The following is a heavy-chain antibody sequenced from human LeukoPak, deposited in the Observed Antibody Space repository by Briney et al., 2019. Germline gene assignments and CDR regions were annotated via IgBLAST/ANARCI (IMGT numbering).Heavy chain of an antibody. CDR2: ISGSGGST. V-gene: IGHV3-23*01. D-gene: IGHD3-22*01. Sequence: GGSLRLSCAASGFTFSSYAMSWVRQAPGKGLEWVSAISGSGGSTYYADSVKGRFTISRDNSKNTLYLQMNSLRAEDTAVYYCAKGRPISRYITMIPRGGAFDIWGQGTMVTVSS. J-gene: IGHJ3*02. CDR1: GFTFSSYA. CDR3: AKGRPISRYITMIPRGGAFDI.